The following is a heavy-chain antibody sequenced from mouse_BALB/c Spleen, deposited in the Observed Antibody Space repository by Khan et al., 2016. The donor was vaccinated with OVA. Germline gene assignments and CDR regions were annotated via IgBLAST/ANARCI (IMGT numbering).Heavy chain of an antibody. Sequence: QIQLVQSGPELRKPGETVKVSCKAAGYTFTDYGMNWVKQAPGKGLKWMGYINTYTGEPTYADDFKGRFAFSLETSASTAYLHINNLKNEDTATYFCARSPTWFAYWGQGTLVTVSA. CDR3: ARSPTWFAY. V-gene: IGHV9-3-1*01. J-gene: IGHJ3*01. CDR2: INTYTGEP. CDR1: GYTFTDYG.